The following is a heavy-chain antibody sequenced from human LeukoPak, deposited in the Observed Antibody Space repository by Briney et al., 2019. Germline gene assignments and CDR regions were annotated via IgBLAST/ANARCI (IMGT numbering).Heavy chain of an antibody. V-gene: IGHV3-7*01. CDR1: GFTFSRYW. Sequence: QPGGSLRLSCAASGFTFSRYWMSWVRQAPGRGLERVANIKHDGSQKYYVDSVKGRITISRDNAKNSLYLQMNSLRAEDTAVYYCARDSGDSQRDSSGYYHDAFDIWGQGTMVTVSS. D-gene: IGHD3-22*01. CDR3: ARDSGDSQRDSSGYYHDAFDI. CDR2: IKHDGSQK. J-gene: IGHJ3*02.